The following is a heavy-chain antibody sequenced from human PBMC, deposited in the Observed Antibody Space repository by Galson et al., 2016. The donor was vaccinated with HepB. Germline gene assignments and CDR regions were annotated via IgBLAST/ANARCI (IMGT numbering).Heavy chain of an antibody. Sequence: ETLSLTCTVSGGSISSYYWSWIRQPPGKGLEWIGYIYYSGSTNYNPSLKSRVTISVDTSKNQFSLRLSSVAAADTAVYYCARDRSSGSGNFGYWGQGTLVTVSS. CDR3: ARDRSSGSGNFGY. D-gene: IGHD3-10*01. CDR1: GGSISSYY. V-gene: IGHV4-59*12. J-gene: IGHJ4*02. CDR2: IYYSGST.